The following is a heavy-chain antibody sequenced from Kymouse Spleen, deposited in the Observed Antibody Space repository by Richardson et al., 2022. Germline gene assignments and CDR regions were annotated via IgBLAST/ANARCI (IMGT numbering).Heavy chain of an antibody. D-gene: IGHD6-25*01. CDR1: GFTFSGSA. CDR2: IRSKANSYAT. Sequence: EVQLVESGGGLVQPGGSLKLSCAASGFTFSGSAMHWVRQASGKGLEWVGRIRSKANSYATAYAASVKGRFTISRDDSKNTAYLQMNSLKTEDTAVYYCTRHYSSAEHWGQGTLVTVSS. J-gene: IGHJ1*01. CDR3: TRHYSSAEH. V-gene: IGHV3-73*02.